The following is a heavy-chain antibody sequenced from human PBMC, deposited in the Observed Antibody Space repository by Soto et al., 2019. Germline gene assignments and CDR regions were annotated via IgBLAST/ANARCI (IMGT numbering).Heavy chain of an antibody. CDR3: AREYYDFWSGSGTFDP. V-gene: IGHV4-34*01. Sequence: PSETLSLTCAVYGGSFSGYYWSWIRQPPGKGLEWIGEINHSGSTNYNPSLKSRVTISVDTSKNKFSLKLSSVTAADTAVYYCAREYYDFWSGSGTFDPWGQGTLVTVS. CDR1: GGSFSGYY. CDR2: INHSGST. J-gene: IGHJ5*02. D-gene: IGHD3-3*01.